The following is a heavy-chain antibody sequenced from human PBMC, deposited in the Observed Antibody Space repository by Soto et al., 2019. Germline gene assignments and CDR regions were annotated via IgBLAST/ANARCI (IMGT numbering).Heavy chain of an antibody. J-gene: IGHJ4*02. Sequence: EVQLLESGGGLVQPGGSLRLSCAASGFTFRSYAMSWVRQAPGKGLEWVSGISGNGECTYYADSGQGRFTITRENSKNRLYQQMNSLRAEDTAVYYCAKERITMVRGVLRANDYWGQGTLVTVSS. CDR3: AKERITMVRGVLRANDY. CDR1: GFTFRSYA. CDR2: ISGNGECT. D-gene: IGHD3-10*01. V-gene: IGHV3-23*01.